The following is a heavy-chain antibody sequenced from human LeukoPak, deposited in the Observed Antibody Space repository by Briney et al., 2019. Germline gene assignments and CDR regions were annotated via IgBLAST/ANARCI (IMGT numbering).Heavy chain of an antibody. J-gene: IGHJ4*02. CDR3: ARYRLTAEYCSGTSCPKNDY. D-gene: IGHD2-2*01. Sequence: PGGSLRLSCAASGVTFSSYAMSWVRQAPGKGLEWVSAISGSGVSTYYADSAKGRFTISRDNSKNTLYLQMNSLRAEDTAVYYCARYRLTAEYCSGTSCPKNDYWGQGTLVTVSS. CDR1: GVTFSSYA. CDR2: ISGSGVST. V-gene: IGHV3-23*01.